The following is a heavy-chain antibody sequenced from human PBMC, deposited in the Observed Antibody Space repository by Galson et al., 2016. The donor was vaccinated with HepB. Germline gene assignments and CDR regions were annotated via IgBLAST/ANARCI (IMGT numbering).Heavy chain of an antibody. D-gene: IGHD6-13*01. CDR3: ARALAAAGRFDY. CDR2: IYPGDSDT. CDR1: GNSFNSYW. Sequence: QSGAEVKKPGESLKISCKGSGNSFNSYWIAWVRQMPGKGLEWMGIIYPGDSDTRYSPSFQGQVTISADKSISTAYLQWSSLKASDTAIYYCARALAAAGRFDYWGQGTLVTVSS. V-gene: IGHV5-51*01. J-gene: IGHJ4*02.